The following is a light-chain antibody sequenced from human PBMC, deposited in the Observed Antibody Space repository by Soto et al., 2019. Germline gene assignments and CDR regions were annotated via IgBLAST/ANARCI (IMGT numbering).Light chain of an antibody. CDR3: QQYGTPLFT. CDR2: GAS. Sequence: IVLTQSPGTLSLSPGERATLSCGASQSVTNNFLAWYQQKPGQAPRLLIYGASSRATGVPDGFSGSGSGTDFTLTISRLEPGDFAVYYCQQYGTPLFTFGPGTKVDIK. V-gene: IGKV3-20*01. CDR1: QSVTNNF. J-gene: IGKJ3*01.